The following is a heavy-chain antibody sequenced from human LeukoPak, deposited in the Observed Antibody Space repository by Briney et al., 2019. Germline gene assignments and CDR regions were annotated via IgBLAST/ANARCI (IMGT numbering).Heavy chain of an antibody. V-gene: IGHV1-18*01. CDR2: ISPYNGNT. D-gene: IGHD3-10*01. CDR1: GGTFSSYA. J-gene: IGHJ3*02. CDR3: ARSVSMVRGIHDAFDI. Sequence: GASVKVSCKASGGTFSSYAISWVRQAPGQGLEWMGWISPYNGNTNYAQKLQGRVTMTTDTTPSTAYMELRSLRSDDTAVYYCARSVSMVRGIHDAFDIWGQGTMVTVSS.